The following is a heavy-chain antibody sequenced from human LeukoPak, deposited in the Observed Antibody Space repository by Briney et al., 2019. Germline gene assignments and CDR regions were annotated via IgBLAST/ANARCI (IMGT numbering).Heavy chain of an antibody. Sequence: GRSLRLSCAASGFTFDDYAMHWVRQAPGKGLEWVSGISWNSGSIGYADSVKGRFTISRDNAKNSLYLQMNSLRAEDTALYYCAKDTAPYYYDSSGYYHFDYWGQGTLVTVSS. CDR2: ISWNSGSI. V-gene: IGHV3-9*01. D-gene: IGHD3-22*01. CDR3: AKDTAPYYYDSSGYYHFDY. CDR1: GFTFDDYA. J-gene: IGHJ4*02.